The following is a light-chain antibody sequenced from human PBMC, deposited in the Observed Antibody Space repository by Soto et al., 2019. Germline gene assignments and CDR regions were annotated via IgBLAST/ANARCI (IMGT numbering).Light chain of an antibody. Sequence: QSALTQPASVSGSPGQSITISCTGTSSDVGGYNYVSWYQQHPGKAPKLMIYEVSNRPSGFSNRFSGSKSGNTASLTISGLQAEDEADYYCSSYTSSSTYVFGNGTKLTVL. CDR2: EVS. J-gene: IGLJ1*01. CDR3: SSYTSSSTYV. CDR1: SSDVGGYNY. V-gene: IGLV2-14*01.